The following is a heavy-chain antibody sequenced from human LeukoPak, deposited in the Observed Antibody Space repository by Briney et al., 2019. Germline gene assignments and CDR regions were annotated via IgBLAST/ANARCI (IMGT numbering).Heavy chain of an antibody. V-gene: IGHV3-23*01. CDR2: LSDSGGST. CDR3: AKKIVVAGTGGFDY. CDR1: GFTFSSYA. J-gene: IGHJ4*02. D-gene: IGHD6-19*01. Sequence: PGGSLRLSCAASGFTFSSYAMSWVRQAPGKGLEWVSALSDSGGSTYYADSVKGRFTISRDNSMNTLYLQMNSLRAEDTAIYYCAKKIVVAGTGGFDYWGQGTLVTVSS.